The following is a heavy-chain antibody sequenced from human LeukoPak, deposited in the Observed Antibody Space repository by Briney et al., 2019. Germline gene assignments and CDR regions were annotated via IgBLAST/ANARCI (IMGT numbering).Heavy chain of an antibody. CDR1: GYTYANYG. Sequence: ASVKVSCKTSGYTYANYGITWVRQAPGQGLEWMGWISNKNGHTNYAQKFQGRVSMTTDTSTSTVYMDLTSLRSEDTAVYYCATVTYSGSSDPFDYWGQGTLVTVSP. CDR3: ATVTYSGSSDPFDY. D-gene: IGHD1-26*01. CDR2: ISNKNGHT. J-gene: IGHJ4*02. V-gene: IGHV1-18*01.